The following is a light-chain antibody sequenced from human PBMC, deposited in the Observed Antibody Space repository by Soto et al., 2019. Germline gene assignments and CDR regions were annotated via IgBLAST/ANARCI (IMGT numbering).Light chain of an antibody. V-gene: IGKV1-27*01. J-gene: IGKJ3*01. Sequence: DIQMTQSPSSLSRSVGDRVTITCRASQGITNSLAWYQQKPGKIHKLLIYAASTLQSGVPARLSGSGSGTDFTLTISSLQPEDVATYYCQKYYIPPFPFGRGTKVDIQ. CDR2: AAS. CDR3: QKYYIPPFP. CDR1: QGITNS.